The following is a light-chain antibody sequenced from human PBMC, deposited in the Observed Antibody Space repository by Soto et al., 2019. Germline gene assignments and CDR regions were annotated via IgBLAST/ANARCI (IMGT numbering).Light chain of an antibody. CDR2: GAS. V-gene: IGKV3-15*01. CDR1: QSVSSQ. Sequence: EVVMTQSPATLSVSPGERATLSCRASQSVSSQLAWYQQKPGQAPRLLIYGASTRATGIPARFSGSGSGTDFTLTISSLQSEDFAVYYCQQYNNWPPGTFGQGTKLEI. CDR3: QQYNNWPPGT. J-gene: IGKJ2*02.